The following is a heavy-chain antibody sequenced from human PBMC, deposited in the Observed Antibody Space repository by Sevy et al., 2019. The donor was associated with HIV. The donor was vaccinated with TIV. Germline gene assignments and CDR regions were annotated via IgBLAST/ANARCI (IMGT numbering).Heavy chain of an antibody. Sequence: GGSLRLSCAASGFTFSSYWMSWVRQAPGKGLEWVANIKQDGSEKYYVDSVKGRFTISRDNAKNSLYLQMNGRRAEDTAVYYCARAKGSSSLLDYWGQGTLVTVSS. J-gene: IGHJ4*02. V-gene: IGHV3-7*01. CDR1: GFTFSSYW. CDR2: IKQDGSEK. CDR3: ARAKGSSSLLDY. D-gene: IGHD6-13*01.